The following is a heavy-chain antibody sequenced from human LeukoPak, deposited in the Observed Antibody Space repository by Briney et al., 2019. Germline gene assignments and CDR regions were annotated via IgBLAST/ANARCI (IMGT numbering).Heavy chain of an antibody. CDR2: ISSSGSTI. CDR1: GFTFSSYA. CDR3: ARDQGLMAVFDY. V-gene: IGHV3-48*04. Sequence: GGSLRLSCAASGFTFSSYAMSWVRQAPGKGLEWVSYISSSGSTIYYADSVKGRFTISRDNAKNSLYLQMNSLRAEDTAVYYCARDQGLMAVFDYWGQGTLVTVSS. D-gene: IGHD5-24*01. J-gene: IGHJ4*02.